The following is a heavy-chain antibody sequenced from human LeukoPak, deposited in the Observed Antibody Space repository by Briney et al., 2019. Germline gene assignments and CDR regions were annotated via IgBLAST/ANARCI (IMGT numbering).Heavy chain of an antibody. CDR1: GFTFDDYA. J-gene: IGHJ6*02. CDR2: ISWNSGSI. Sequence: GGSLRLSCAASGFTFDDYAMHWVRQAPGKGLEWVSGISWNSGSIGYADSVKGRFTISRDNAKNSLYLQMNSLRAEDMAVYYCARNTSPLYYYYGMDVWGQGTTVTVSS. V-gene: IGHV3-9*03. CDR3: ARNTSPLYYYYGMDV.